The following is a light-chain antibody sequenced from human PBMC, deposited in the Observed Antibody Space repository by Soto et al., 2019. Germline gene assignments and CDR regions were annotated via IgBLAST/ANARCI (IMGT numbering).Light chain of an antibody. CDR3: QRYQGFW. CDR1: HSSYEW. CDR2: DAS. V-gene: IGKV1-5*01. J-gene: IGKJ1*01. Sequence: DNPLTQSPSPLSASVGDRVTITCRARHSSYEWLAWYQQKPGKAPKLLNYDASSLESGVPSRFSGGGSGTEFSLIINGLQPEAFATYYCQRYQGFWFGQGTKVDIK.